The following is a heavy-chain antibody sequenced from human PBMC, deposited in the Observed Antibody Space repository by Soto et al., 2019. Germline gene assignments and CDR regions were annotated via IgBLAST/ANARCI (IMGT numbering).Heavy chain of an antibody. D-gene: IGHD1-26*01. V-gene: IGHV3-23*01. CDR1: GFTFSSYA. J-gene: IGHJ6*02. Sequence: GGSLRLSCAASGFTFSSYAMSWVRQAPGKGLEWVSAISGSGGSTYYADSVKGRFTISRDNSKNTLYLQMNSLRAEDTAVYYCANVDSGRYSWAYYYYGMDVWGQGTPFTVS. CDR2: ISGSGGST. CDR3: ANVDSGRYSWAYYYYGMDV.